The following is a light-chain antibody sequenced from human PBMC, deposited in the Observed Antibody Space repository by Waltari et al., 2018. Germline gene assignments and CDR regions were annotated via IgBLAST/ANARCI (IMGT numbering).Light chain of an antibody. CDR3: HHCANWPRLT. J-gene: IGKJ3*01. Sequence: CRAMQNVRTCLCWYQQTPGQPPRLLVYDASTRATGIPARFSGSGSGTDFTRTISSLEPEDFAVYFCHHCANWPRLTFGPGTKVDLK. CDR1: QNVRTC. V-gene: IGKV3-11*01. CDR2: DAS.